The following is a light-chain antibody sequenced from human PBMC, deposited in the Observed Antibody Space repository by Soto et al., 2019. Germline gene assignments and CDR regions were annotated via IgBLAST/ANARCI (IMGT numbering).Light chain of an antibody. J-gene: IGKJ3*01. CDR1: QDFGSS. Sequence: GDRVTITCRDSQDFGSSFAWYQQKPGTTPKLLIFGASNVQSGVPSWFSGRGSGTDFTRTISSLQPEDFATYYCHQLNKYPLTFAPGPKVDFK. V-gene: IGKV1-9*01. CDR3: HQLNKYPLT. CDR2: GAS.